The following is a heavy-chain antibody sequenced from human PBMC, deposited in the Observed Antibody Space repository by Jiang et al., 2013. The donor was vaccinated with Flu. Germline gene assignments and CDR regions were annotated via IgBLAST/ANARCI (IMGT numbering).Heavy chain of an antibody. V-gene: IGHV3-23*01. CDR2: ISGSGGST. D-gene: IGHD4-23*01. CDR3: AKDDKGGNGWNFDY. Sequence: SNYVMSWVRQAPGTGLEWVLGISGSGGSTYYADSVKGRFTISRDNSKNTLYLQMNSLRAEDTAVYYCAKDDKGGNGWNFDYWGHGTLVTVSS. CDR1: SNYV. J-gene: IGHJ4*01.